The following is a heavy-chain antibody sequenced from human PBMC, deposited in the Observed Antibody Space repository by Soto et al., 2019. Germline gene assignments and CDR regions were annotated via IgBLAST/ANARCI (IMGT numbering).Heavy chain of an antibody. CDR1: GFTFSSYG. D-gene: IGHD4-17*01. Sequence: QVQLVESGGGVVQPGRSLRLSCAASGFTFSSYGMHWVRQAPGKGLEWVAVIWYDGSNKYYADAVKGRFTISRDNSKNTLYLPMNSLRAEDTAVYYCARDGTTVTTDYFDYWGQGTLVTVSS. CDR2: IWYDGSNK. J-gene: IGHJ4*02. CDR3: ARDGTTVTTDYFDY. V-gene: IGHV3-33*01.